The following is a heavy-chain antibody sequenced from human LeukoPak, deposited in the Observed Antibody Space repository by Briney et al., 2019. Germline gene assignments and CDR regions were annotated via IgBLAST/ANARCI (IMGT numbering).Heavy chain of an antibody. J-gene: IGHJ5*02. Sequence: SETLSLTCAVYGGSFSGYYWSWIRQPPGKGLEWIGEINHSGSTNYNPSLKSRVTISVDTSKNQFSLKLSSVTAADTAVYYCARGQGTKVRGAHDLGGQGTLVTVS. CDR2: INHSGST. V-gene: IGHV4-34*01. CDR1: GGSFSGYY. CDR3: ARGQGTKVRGAHDL. D-gene: IGHD3-10*01.